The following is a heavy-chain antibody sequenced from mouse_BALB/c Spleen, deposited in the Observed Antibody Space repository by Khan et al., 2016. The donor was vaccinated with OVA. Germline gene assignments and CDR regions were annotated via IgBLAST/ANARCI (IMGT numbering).Heavy chain of an antibody. CDR2: ISYSGST. D-gene: IGHD1-1*01. CDR1: GFSITNYYT. V-gene: IGHV3-2*02. Sequence: QLEESGPGLLQPSQSLSLSCTVTGFSITNYYTWYLLRQFPGNLLEWMAFISYSGSTSYRPSLRSRFSITRATSKNPFFLQLNSVTTEDTAAYYCASGGLLLRYPDYMDYWGQGTSLTVSS. CDR3: ASGGLLLRYPDYMDY. J-gene: IGHJ2*02.